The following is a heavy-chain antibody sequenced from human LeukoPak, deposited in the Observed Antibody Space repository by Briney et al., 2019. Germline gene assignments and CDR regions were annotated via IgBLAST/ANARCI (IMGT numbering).Heavy chain of an antibody. CDR2: IRSKAYGGTT. J-gene: IGHJ4*02. CDR3: TRDNDPFDY. Sequence: PGGSLRLSCTASGFTFGDYAMSWVRQAPGKGLEWVGFIRSKAYGGTTEHAASVKGRFTISRDDSKSIAYLQMNSLKTEDTAVYYCTRDNDPFDYWGQGTLVTVSS. V-gene: IGHV3-49*04. CDR1: GFTFGDYA. D-gene: IGHD1-1*01.